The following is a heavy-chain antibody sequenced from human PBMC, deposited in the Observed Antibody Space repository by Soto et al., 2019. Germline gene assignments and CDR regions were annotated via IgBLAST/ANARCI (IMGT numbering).Heavy chain of an antibody. Sequence: QVQLVQSGAEVKKPGASVKVSCKASGYTFTSYGISWVRQAPGQGLEWMGWISAYNGNTNYAQKLQGRVTMTTDTSTRTAYMELRSLRSDDTAVYYCARVKAYSSSWYGGLVDYWGQGTLVTVSS. CDR1: GYTFTSYG. CDR3: ARVKAYSSSWYGGLVDY. CDR2: ISAYNGNT. V-gene: IGHV1-18*01. D-gene: IGHD6-13*01. J-gene: IGHJ4*02.